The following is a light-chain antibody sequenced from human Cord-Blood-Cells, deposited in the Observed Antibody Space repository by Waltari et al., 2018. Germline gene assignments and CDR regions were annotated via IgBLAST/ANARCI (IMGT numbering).Light chain of an antibody. J-gene: IGKJ1*01. Sequence: DIQLTQSPYSLSASVDTVVTFTCRASQGISSYLNWYQQKPGKAPKLLIYAASSLQSGVPSRFSGSGSGTDFTLTISSLQPEDFATYYCQQSYSTPPTFGQGTKVEIK. CDR2: AAS. CDR1: QGISSY. V-gene: IGKV1-39*01. CDR3: QQSYSTPPT.